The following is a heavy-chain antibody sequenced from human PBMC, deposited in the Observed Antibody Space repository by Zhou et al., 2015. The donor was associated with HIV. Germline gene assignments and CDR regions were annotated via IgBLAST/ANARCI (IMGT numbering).Heavy chain of an antibody. V-gene: IGHV3-30*03. Sequence: QVQLGESGGGVVRPGKFLRLSCVASGFLFSSYGMHWVRQAPGRGLEWVAVISYDGRIKYYGDSVKGRFTISRDNTKSTLWLQMNTLRGNDTAVYYCARDLLCSDGVCNNHWGQGTRVTVSS. CDR3: ARDLLCSDGVCNNH. CDR1: GFLFSSYG. J-gene: IGHJ5*02. D-gene: IGHD2-8*01. CDR2: ISYDGRIK.